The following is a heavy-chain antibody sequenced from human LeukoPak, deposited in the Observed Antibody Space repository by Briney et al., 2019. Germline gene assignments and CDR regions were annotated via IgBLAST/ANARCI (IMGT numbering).Heavy chain of an antibody. D-gene: IGHD5-12*01. CDR2: FDPVDGET. CDR3: ATLATLDAFDI. CDR1: GYTLTELS. V-gene: IGHV1-24*01. Sequence: ASVKVSCKVSGYTLTELSMHWVRPAPGKGLEWMGGFDPVDGETIYAQKFQGRVTMTEDTSTDTAYMELSSLRSEDTAVYYCATLATLDAFDIWGQGTMVTVSS. J-gene: IGHJ3*02.